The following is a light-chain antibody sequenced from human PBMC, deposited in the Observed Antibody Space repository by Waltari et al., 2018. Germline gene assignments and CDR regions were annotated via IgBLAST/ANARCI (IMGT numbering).Light chain of an antibody. J-gene: IGLJ2*01. CDR3: QTWGTGIQV. CDR1: SGHSSYA. Sequence: QLVLTQSPSASASLGASVKLTCTLSSGHSSYAIAWHQQQPEKGPRYLRKVNSDGSPKKGDGIPDRFSGSSSGTERYLTISSRQSEDEADYYCQTWGTGIQVFGGGTKLTVL. V-gene: IGLV4-69*01. CDR2: VNSDGSP.